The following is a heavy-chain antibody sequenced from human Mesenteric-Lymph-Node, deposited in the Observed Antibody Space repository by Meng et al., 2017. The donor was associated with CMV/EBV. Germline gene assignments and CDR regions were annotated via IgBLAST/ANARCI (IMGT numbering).Heavy chain of an antibody. CDR2: INPNTGAT. CDR3: AREPQQLDHWNYFDF. D-gene: IGHD1-1*01. Sequence: ASVKVSCKASGYSFTGHYMHWVRQAPGQGLEWMGWINPNTGATDYAQKFQDRVTMTTDTSINTAYMELSSLKSDDTAFYFCAREPQQLDHWNYFDFWGQGTLVTVSS. V-gene: IGHV1-2*02. J-gene: IGHJ4*02. CDR1: GYSFTGHY.